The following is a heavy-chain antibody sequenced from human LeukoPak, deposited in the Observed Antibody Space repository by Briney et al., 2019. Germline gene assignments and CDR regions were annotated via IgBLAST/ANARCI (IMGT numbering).Heavy chain of an antibody. J-gene: IGHJ3*02. CDR1: GYTFTNYA. V-gene: IGHV1-3*01. CDR3: ARNGIAVAGPLDGFDI. Sequence: ASVKVSCKASGYTFTNYAMHWVRQAPGQGLEWMGWINAGNGNTKYSQKFQGRVTITRDTSANTAYMELRSLRSEDTAVYYCARNGIAVAGPLDGFDIWGQGTMVTVSS. CDR2: INAGNGNT. D-gene: IGHD6-19*01.